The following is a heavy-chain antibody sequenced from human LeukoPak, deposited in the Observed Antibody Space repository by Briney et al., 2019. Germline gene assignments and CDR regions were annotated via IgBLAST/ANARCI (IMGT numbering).Heavy chain of an antibody. D-gene: IGHD3-10*01. CDR3: ARGRRGLWFGELLYIHYFDY. J-gene: IGHJ4*02. CDR2: ISYDGSNK. V-gene: IGHV3-30*03. CDR1: GFTFSSYG. Sequence: GGSLRLSCAASGFTFSSYGMHWVRQAPGKGLEWVAVISYDGSNKYYADSVKGRFTISRDNSKNTLYLQMNSLRAEDTAVYYCARGRRGLWFGELLYIHYFDYWGQGTLVTVSS.